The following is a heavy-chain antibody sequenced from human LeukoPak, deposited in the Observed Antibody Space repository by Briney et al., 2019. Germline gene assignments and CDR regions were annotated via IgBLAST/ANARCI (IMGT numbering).Heavy chain of an antibody. V-gene: IGHV1-46*01. CDR3: AREGGMYSSSWYGGGESWFDP. D-gene: IGHD6-13*01. J-gene: IGHJ5*02. CDR2: INPSGGST. CDR1: GYTFTSYY. Sequence: GASVNVSCKASGYTFTSYYMHWVRQAPGQGLEWMGIINPSGGSTSYAQKFQGRVTMTRDTSTSTVYMELSSLRSEDTAVYYCAREGGMYSSSWYGGGESWFDPWGQGTLVTVSS.